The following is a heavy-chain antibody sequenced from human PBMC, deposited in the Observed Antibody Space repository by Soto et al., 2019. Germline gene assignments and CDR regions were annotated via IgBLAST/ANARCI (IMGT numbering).Heavy chain of an antibody. Sequence: SETLSLTCTVSGGSISSGGYYWSWIRQHPGKGLEWIGYIYYGGSTYYNPSLKSRVTISVDTSKNQFSLKLSSVTASDTAVYYCARENGGNSDFDYWGQGTLVTVSS. V-gene: IGHV4-31*03. D-gene: IGHD2-21*02. CDR2: IYYGGST. CDR1: GGSISSGGYY. CDR3: ARENGGNSDFDY. J-gene: IGHJ4*02.